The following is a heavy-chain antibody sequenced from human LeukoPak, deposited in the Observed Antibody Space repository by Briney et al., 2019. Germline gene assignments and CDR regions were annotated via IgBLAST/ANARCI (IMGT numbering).Heavy chain of an antibody. V-gene: IGHV4-59*01. D-gene: IGHD4-17*01. CDR3: ARAQSGGDYYYYYYYMDV. CDR2: IYYSGST. J-gene: IGHJ6*03. CDR1: GGSISSYY. Sequence: SETLSLTCTVSGGSISSYYWSWLRQPPGKGLEWIGYIYYSGSTNYNPSLKSRVTISVDTSKNQFSLKLSSVTAADTAVYYCARAQSGGDYYYYYYYMDVWGKGTTVTISS.